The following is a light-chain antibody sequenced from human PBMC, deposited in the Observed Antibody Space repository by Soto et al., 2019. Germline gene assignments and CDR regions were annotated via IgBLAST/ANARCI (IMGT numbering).Light chain of an antibody. Sequence: EIVLTQSPGTLSLSPGERATLSCRASQSVSRSLAWYQQKPGRAPRLLIYGASSRATGIPDRFSGSGSGTDFTLTISRLEPEDFAVYYCQQYSSSPPLTFGGGTKVDIK. CDR1: QSVSRS. V-gene: IGKV3-20*01. J-gene: IGKJ4*01. CDR3: QQYSSSPPLT. CDR2: GAS.